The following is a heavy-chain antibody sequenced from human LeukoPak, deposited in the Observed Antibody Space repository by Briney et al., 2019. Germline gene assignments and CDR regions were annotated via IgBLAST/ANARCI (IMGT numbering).Heavy chain of an antibody. V-gene: IGHV4-59*08. CDR2: IFYSGST. J-gene: IGHJ4*02. D-gene: IGHD3-22*01. Sequence: SETLSLTCTVSGGSISTYYWSWIRQPPGKGLEWIGYIFYSGSTNYNPSLKSRVTLSVDTSKNQFSLKLSSVTAADTAVYYCARLQFGSGDYHEVDYGGQGTLVTVSS. CDR3: ARLQFGSGDYHEVDY. CDR1: GGSISTYY.